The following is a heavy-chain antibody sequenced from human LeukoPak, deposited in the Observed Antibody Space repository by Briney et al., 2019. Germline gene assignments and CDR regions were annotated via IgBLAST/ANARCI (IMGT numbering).Heavy chain of an antibody. CDR2: IYYSGST. CDR1: GGSISSYY. D-gene: IGHD4-11*01. CDR3: ARSPPRTTVTKGSRHYMDV. Sequence: SETLSLTCTVSGGSISSYYWSWIRQPPGKGLEWIGYIYYSGSTNYNPSLKSRVTISVDTSKNQFSLKLSSVTAADTAVYYCARSPPRTTVTKGSRHYMDVWGKGTTVTVSS. J-gene: IGHJ6*03. V-gene: IGHV4-59*01.